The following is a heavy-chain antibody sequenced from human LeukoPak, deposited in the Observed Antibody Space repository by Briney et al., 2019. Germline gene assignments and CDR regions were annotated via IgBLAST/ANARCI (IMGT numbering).Heavy chain of an antibody. J-gene: IGHJ6*02. D-gene: IGHD6-19*01. Sequence: ASVEVSCKASGYTFTSYGISWVRQAPGQGLEWMGWISAYNGNTNYAQKLQGRVTMTTDTSTSTAYMELRSLRSDDTAVYYCARDNVVGGWQSYYYYYGMDVWGQGTTVTVSS. CDR1: GYTFTSYG. V-gene: IGHV1-18*01. CDR3: ARDNVVGGWQSYYYYYGMDV. CDR2: ISAYNGNT.